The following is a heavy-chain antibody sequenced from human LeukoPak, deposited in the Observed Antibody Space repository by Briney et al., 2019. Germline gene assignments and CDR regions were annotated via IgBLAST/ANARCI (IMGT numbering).Heavy chain of an antibody. J-gene: IGHJ4*02. V-gene: IGHV4-31*03. CDR1: GGSISSGGYY. CDR2: IYHSGST. Sequence: SQTLSLTCTVSGGSISSGGYYWSWIRQHPGKGLEWIGYIYHSGSTYYNPSLKSRVTISVDRSKNQFSLKLSSVTAADTAVYYCARDPHLRGYSYGLFDYWGQGTLVTVSS. CDR3: ARDPHLRGYSYGLFDY. D-gene: IGHD5-18*01.